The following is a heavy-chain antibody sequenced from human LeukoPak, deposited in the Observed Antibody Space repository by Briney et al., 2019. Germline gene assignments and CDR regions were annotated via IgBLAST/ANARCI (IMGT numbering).Heavy chain of an antibody. Sequence: SETLSLTCAVYGGSFSGYYWSWIRQPPGKGLEWIGEINHSGSTNYNPSLKSRVTISVDTSKNQFSLKLSSVTAAATAVYYCARRRVVVVAATVPSLKRYWYFDLWGRGTLVTVSS. V-gene: IGHV4-34*01. CDR3: ARRRVVVVAATVPSLKRYWYFDL. CDR1: GGSFSGYY. CDR2: INHSGST. D-gene: IGHD2-15*01. J-gene: IGHJ2*01.